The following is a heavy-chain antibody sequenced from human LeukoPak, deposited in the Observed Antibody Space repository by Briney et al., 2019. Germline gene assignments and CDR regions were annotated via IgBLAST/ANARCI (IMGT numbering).Heavy chain of an antibody. CDR3: ARGAAGAIDY. J-gene: IGHJ4*02. Sequence: SQTLSLTCAISGDSVSSSSAAWNWIRQTPSRGLEWLGRTYYRSKWYSYYGASVKSRITINPDTSKNQFSLQLNFVTPEDTAVYYCARGAAGAIDYWGQGTLVTVSS. CDR2: TYYRSKWYS. CDR1: GDSVSSSSAA. D-gene: IGHD6-13*01. V-gene: IGHV6-1*01.